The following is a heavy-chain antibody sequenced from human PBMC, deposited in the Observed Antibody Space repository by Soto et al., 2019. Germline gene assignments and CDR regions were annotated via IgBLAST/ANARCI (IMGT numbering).Heavy chain of an antibody. CDR1: GFTVSSDD. Sequence: GSLRLSCAASGFTVSSDDMSWVRQAPGKGLEWVSVIYKGDRTYYADSVKGRFTISRDNSKNTLYLQMNSLRVEDTAVYYCAKDWGQDVWGQGTTVTVSS. J-gene: IGHJ6*02. V-gene: IGHV3-53*01. CDR2: IYKGDRT. CDR3: AKDWGQDV. D-gene: IGHD3-16*01.